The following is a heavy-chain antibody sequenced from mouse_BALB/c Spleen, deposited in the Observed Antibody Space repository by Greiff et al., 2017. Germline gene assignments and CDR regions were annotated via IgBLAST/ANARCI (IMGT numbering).Heavy chain of an antibody. D-gene: IGHD2-4*01. Sequence: QVQLQQPGAELVKPGASVKLSCKASGYTFTSYWMHWVKQRPGQGLEWIGEINPSNGRTNYNEKFKSKATLTVDKSSSTAYMQLSSLTSEDSAVYYCARTGYDYEHLDYWGQGTTLTVSS. CDR1: GYTFTSYW. CDR3: ARTGYDYEHLDY. V-gene: IGHV1S81*02. J-gene: IGHJ2*01. CDR2: INPSNGRT.